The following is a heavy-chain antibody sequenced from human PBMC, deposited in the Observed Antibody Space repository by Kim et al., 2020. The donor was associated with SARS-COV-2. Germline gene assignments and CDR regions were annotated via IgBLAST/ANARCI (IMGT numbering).Heavy chain of an antibody. V-gene: IGHV3-23*01. Sequence: GGSLRLSCAASGFIFSNYAMSCVRQAPGKGLEWVSAVTDNGGTTYYVDPVMGRFTISRDNSKNTPYLQMNSLRAEDTAVYYCSKERQSVGTIYVECDYWGQGDLVTLSS. CDR1: GFIFSNYA. D-gene: IGHD5-12*01. J-gene: IGHJ4*02. CDR3: SKERQSVGTIYVECDY. CDR2: VTDNGGTT.